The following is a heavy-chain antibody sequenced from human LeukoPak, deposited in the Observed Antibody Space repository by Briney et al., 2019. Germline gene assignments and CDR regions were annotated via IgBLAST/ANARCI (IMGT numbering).Heavy chain of an antibody. CDR1: GLTFSSYW. J-gene: IGHJ4*02. V-gene: IGHV3-74*01. Sequence: PGGSLRLSCAASGLTFSSYWMHWVRQAQGKGRVWVSRMSTDGYYTTYADSVKGRFTISRDNAKDTLYLQMNSLRAEDTAVYYCAGHHQAYSRTYGGQGTLVTVSS. CDR2: MSTDGYYT. CDR3: AGHHQAYSRTY. D-gene: IGHD6-13*01.